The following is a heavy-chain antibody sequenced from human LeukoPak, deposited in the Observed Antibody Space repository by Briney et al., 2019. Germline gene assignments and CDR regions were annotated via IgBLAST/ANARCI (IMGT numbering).Heavy chain of an antibody. D-gene: IGHD2-15*01. V-gene: IGHV4-39*01. J-gene: IGHJ5*02. CDR1: GGSNTSIGSD. CDR2: IYYRGST. CDR3: ALVRRYCLT. Sequence: PSETLSLTCTVYGGSNTSIGSDWGWIRQPPGKGLEWIGSIYYRGSTYYNPTLKSRVTVSVDTSKNQFSLKLSPVTAADTAVYYCALVRRYCLTWGEGTLVTVSS.